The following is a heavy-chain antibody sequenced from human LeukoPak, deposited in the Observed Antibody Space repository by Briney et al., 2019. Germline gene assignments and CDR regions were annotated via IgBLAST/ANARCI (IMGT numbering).Heavy chain of an antibody. CDR3: ARESKVGATDY. CDR2: INPNSGGT. V-gene: IGHV1-2*02. CDR1: GYTFTSYD. Sequence: ASVKVSCKAPGYTFTSYDINWVRQATGQGLEWMGWINPNSGGTNYAQKFQGRVTMTRDTSISTAYMELSRLRSDDTAVYYCARESKVGATDYWGQGTLVTVSS. D-gene: IGHD1-26*01. J-gene: IGHJ4*02.